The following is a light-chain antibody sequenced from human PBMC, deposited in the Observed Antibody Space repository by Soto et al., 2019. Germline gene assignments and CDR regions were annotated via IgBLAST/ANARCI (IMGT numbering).Light chain of an antibody. CDR2: DAS. CDR3: QQYDTYWT. Sequence: DIQITHSPPTNSATVGERITITCRACQNINSWLAWYQQKPGSAPKVLICDASSLESGVPSRFSGSRSETEFTLTISSLQPDDFATYCWQQYDTYWTFGQGTMVDI. J-gene: IGKJ1*01. V-gene: IGKV1-5*01. CDR1: QNINSW.